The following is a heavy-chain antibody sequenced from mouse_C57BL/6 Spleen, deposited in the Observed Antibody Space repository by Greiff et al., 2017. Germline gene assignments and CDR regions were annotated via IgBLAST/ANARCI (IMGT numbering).Heavy chain of an antibody. Sequence: VQLQQPGAELVKPGASVKLSCKASGYTFTSYWMQWVKQRPGQGLEWIGEIDPSDSYTNYNQKFKGKATLTVDTSSSTAYMQLSSLTSEDSAVYYCAYNWDGFVYWGQGTLVTVSA. D-gene: IGHD4-1*01. CDR3: AYNWDGFVY. J-gene: IGHJ3*01. CDR1: GYTFTSYW. CDR2: IDPSDSYT. V-gene: IGHV1-50*01.